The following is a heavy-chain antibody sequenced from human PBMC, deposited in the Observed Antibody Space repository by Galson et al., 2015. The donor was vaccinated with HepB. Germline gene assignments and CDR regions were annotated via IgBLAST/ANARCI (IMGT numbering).Heavy chain of an antibody. V-gene: IGHV3-23*01. D-gene: IGHD5-18*01. J-gene: IGHJ4*02. CDR2: ISGSGGST. CDR3: AKVGGYSYGAFDY. Sequence: SLRLSCAASGFTFSSYAMSWVRQAPGKGLEWVSAISGSGGSTYYADSVKGRFTISRDNSKNTLYLQMNSLRAEDTAVYYCAKVGGYSYGAFDYWGQGTLVTVSS. CDR1: GFTFSSYA.